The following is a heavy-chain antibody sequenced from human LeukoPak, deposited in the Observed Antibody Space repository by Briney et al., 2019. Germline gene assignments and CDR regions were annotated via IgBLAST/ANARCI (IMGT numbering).Heavy chain of an antibody. CDR2: IYSSGST. CDR3: AKMSSSDHFDY. CDR1: GFTVSSNY. Sequence: GGSLRLSCAASGFTVSSNYMSWVRQAPGKGLEGVSVIYSSGSTYYTDSVKGRFTISRDNSKNTLYLQMNSLRAEDTAVYYCAKMSSSDHFDYWGQGTLVTVSS. V-gene: IGHV3-66*02. J-gene: IGHJ4*02. D-gene: IGHD6-6*01.